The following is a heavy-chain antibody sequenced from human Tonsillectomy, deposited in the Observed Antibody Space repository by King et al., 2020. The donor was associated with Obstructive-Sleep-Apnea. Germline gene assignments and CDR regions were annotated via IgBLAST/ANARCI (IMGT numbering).Heavy chain of an antibody. CDR1: GFTFNSYW. V-gene: IGHV3-7*03. J-gene: IGHJ4*02. Sequence: VQLVESGGGLVQPGGSLRLSCAASGFTFNSYWMTWVRQAPAKGLEWVANIKQDGSEKYYVDSVKGRFTISRDNAKNSLYLEMNSLRAEDTAFYYCAIRSYYFDYWGQGTLVTVSS. CDR2: IKQDGSEK. CDR3: AIRSYYFDY.